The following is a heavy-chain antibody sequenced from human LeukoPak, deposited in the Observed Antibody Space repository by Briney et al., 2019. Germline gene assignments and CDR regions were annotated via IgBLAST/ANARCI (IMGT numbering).Heavy chain of an antibody. CDR1: GGSISSYY. CDR3: ARSPPYSSGWRGGNWYFDL. Sequence: SEILSLTCAVSGGSISSYYWSWIRQPPGKGLEWIGYIYYSGSTNYNPSLKSRVTISVDTSKNQFSLKLSSVTAADTAVYYCARSPPYSSGWRGGNWYFDLWGRGTLVTVSS. J-gene: IGHJ2*01. D-gene: IGHD6-19*01. V-gene: IGHV4-59*01. CDR2: IYYSGST.